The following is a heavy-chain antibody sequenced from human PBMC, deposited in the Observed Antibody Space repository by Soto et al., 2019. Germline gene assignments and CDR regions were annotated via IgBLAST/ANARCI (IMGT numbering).Heavy chain of an antibody. CDR2: IYYSGST. V-gene: IGHV4-39*01. Sequence: SETLSLTCTVSGGSISSSSDYWGWIRQPPGKGLEWIGSIYYSGSTYYNPSLKSRVTISVDTSKNQFSLKLSSVTAADTAVYYCARRAATYDSSGYYNNWFDPWGQGTLVTVSS. CDR3: ARRAATYDSSGYYNNWFDP. CDR1: GGSISSSSDY. D-gene: IGHD3-22*01. J-gene: IGHJ5*02.